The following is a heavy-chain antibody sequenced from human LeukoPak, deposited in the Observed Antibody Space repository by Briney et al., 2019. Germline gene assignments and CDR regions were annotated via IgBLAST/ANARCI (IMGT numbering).Heavy chain of an antibody. J-gene: IGHJ2*01. V-gene: IGHV5-51*01. CDR3: ARQGWAYYDFWSGSFDY. Sequence: GESLKISCKGSGYSFTSYWIGWVRQMPGKGLEWMGIIYPGDSDTRYSPSFQGQVTISADKSISTAYLQWSSLKASDTAMYYCARQGWAYYDFWSGSFDYWGRGTLVTVSS. CDR1: GYSFTSYW. CDR2: IYPGDSDT. D-gene: IGHD3-3*01.